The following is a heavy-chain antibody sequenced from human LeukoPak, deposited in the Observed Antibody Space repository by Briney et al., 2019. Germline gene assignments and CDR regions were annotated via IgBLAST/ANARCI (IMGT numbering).Heavy chain of an antibody. D-gene: IGHD5-12*01. V-gene: IGHV3-30*02. CDR2: IRYDGSHK. Sequence: AGGSLRLSCAAFGFSFRNYGMQWVRQGPGKGPEWVAFIRYDGSHKYYADSVKGRFTISRDNSKITLYLQMNSLRAEDTAVYYCAKDFWGGRGYDSGVDYWGQGTLVTVSS. CDR3: AKDFWGGRGYDSGVDY. CDR1: GFSFRNYG. J-gene: IGHJ4*02.